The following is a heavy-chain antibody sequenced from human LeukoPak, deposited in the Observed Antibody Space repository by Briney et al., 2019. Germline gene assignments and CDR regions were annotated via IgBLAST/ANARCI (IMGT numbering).Heavy chain of an antibody. Sequence: GGSLRLCCAASGFTFSDYYMSWIRQAPGKGLEWVSYISSSGSTIYYADSVKGRFTISRDNAKNSLYLQMNSLRAEDTAVYYCARDHLFYYFDYWGQGTLVTVSS. CDR3: ARDHLFYYFDY. CDR1: GFTFSDYY. V-gene: IGHV3-11*01. CDR2: ISSSGSTI. J-gene: IGHJ4*02.